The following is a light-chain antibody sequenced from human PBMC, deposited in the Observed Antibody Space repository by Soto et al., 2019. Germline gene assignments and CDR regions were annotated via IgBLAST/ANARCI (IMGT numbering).Light chain of an antibody. CDR2: KVT. J-gene: IGLJ1*01. CDR1: SSDIGIYKY. V-gene: IGLV2-14*01. Sequence: QSALTQPASVSGSPGQSIAISCTGSSSDIGIYKYVSWYQQHPGKVPKLIIYKVTNRPSGVSNRFSGSKSGNTASLTISGLQAEDEADYYCSSYTTSSTRVFGAGTKVNV. CDR3: SSYTTSSTRV.